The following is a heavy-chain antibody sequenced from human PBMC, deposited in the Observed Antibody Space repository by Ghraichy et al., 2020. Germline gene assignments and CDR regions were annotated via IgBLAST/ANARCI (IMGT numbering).Heavy chain of an antibody. V-gene: IGHV4-4*07. D-gene: IGHD5-24*01. CDR1: GGSISSYY. CDR2: IYTSGST. CDR3: ARDGRWLPRGDAFDI. Sequence: SETLSLTCTVSGGSISSYYWSWIRQPAGKGLEWIGRIYTSGSTNYNPSLKSRVTMSVDTSKNQFSLKLSSVTAADTAVYYCARDGRWLPRGDAFDIWGQGTMVTVSS. J-gene: IGHJ3*02.